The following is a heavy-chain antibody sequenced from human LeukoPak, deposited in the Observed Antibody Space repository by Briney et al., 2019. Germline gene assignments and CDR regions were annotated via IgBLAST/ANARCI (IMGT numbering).Heavy chain of an antibody. D-gene: IGHD3-9*01. V-gene: IGHV3-7*01. CDR3: ARQVTGFTNWFDP. CDR2: IKQDGSET. Sequence: GGSLRLSCAGSGFTFSSYLMSWVRQAPGKGLEWVANIKQDGSETYHVDSVKGRFIISRDNAKNSLFLQMNSLRAEDTAVYYCARQVTGFTNWFDPWGQGNLVTVSS. CDR1: GFTFSSYL. J-gene: IGHJ5*02.